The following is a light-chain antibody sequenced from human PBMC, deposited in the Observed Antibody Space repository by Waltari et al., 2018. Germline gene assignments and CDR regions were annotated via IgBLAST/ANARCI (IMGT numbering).Light chain of an antibody. CDR2: GAS. Sequence: EIVMTQSPATLSVSPGERATLSCRASQSVSNSLAWYQPKPGQAPRLLIYGASTRATGIPARFSGSGSGTEFTLTINRLESEDFAVYYCQQFNNWPRTFGQGTKLEIK. V-gene: IGKV3-15*01. CDR3: QQFNNWPRT. CDR1: QSVSNS. J-gene: IGKJ2*01.